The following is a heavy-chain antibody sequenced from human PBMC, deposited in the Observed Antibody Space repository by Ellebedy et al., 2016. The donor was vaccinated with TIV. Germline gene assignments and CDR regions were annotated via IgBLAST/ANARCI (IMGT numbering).Heavy chain of an antibody. Sequence: PGGSLRLSCAASGFIFTNYAMNWVRQAPGKGLEWVASTSGSGGSTYYADSVRGRFTFSRDNSKNTLDLQMDSLRAEDTAVYYCAKYRYDIATGGKPLDAFDIWGQGTRVTVSS. CDR1: GFIFTNYA. V-gene: IGHV3-23*01. CDR3: AKYRYDIATGGKPLDAFDI. J-gene: IGHJ3*02. CDR2: TSGSGGST. D-gene: IGHD3-22*01.